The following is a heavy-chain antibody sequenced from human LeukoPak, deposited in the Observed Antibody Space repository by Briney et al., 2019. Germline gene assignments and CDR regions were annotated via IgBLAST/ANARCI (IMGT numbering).Heavy chain of an antibody. D-gene: IGHD3-3*01. Sequence: PGGSLRLSCAASGFTFRSYWMSWVRQAPGKGLEWVANIKQDGSEKYYVDSVKGRFPISRDNAKNALYLQMSSLRTEDTAVYYCARDYDFWSGYFDWWGQGTRVTVSS. CDR3: ARDYDFWSGYFDW. J-gene: IGHJ4*02. CDR1: GFTFRSYW. V-gene: IGHV3-7*05. CDR2: IKQDGSEK.